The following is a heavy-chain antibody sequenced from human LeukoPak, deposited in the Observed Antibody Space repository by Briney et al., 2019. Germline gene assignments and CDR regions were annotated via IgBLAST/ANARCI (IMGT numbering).Heavy chain of an antibody. CDR1: GGTFSSYA. CDR3: ARSVLDSSSAYYFDY. V-gene: IGHV1-69*13. CDR2: IIPIFGTA. J-gene: IGHJ4*02. Sequence: SVKVSCEASGGTFSSYAISWVRQAPGQGLEWMGGIIPIFGTANYAQKFQGRVTITADESTSTAYMELSSLRSEDTAVYYCARSVLDSSSAYYFDYWGQGTLVTVSS. D-gene: IGHD6-13*01.